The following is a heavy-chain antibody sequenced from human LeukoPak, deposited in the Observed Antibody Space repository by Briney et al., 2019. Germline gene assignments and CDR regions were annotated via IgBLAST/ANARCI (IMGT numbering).Heavy chain of an antibody. CDR1: GGSISSYY. CDR2: VYYSGST. D-gene: IGHD6-13*01. V-gene: IGHV4-59*01. J-gene: IGHJ4*02. Sequence: SETLSLTCTVSGGSISSYYWSWIRQPPGKGLEWVGHVYYSGSTNYNPSLKSRVTMSIDTSRNQISLKVFSVTAADTAVYYCAGSSSWSLFDYWGQGTVVTVSS. CDR3: AGSSSWSLFDY.